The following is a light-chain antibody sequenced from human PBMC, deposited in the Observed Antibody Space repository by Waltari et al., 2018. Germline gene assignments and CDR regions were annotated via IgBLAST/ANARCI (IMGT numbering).Light chain of an antibody. J-gene: IGKJ4*01. Sequence: DVVMTQSPFSLPVPLGPPASLSSRSRHSLVHSDGNTYLNWFHQRPGQSPRRLIYKFSKRDSGVPDRFSGSGSGTDFTLKISRVEAEDVGVYYCMQATHWPALTFGGGTKVEIK. V-gene: IGKV2-30*02. CDR3: MQATHWPALT. CDR2: KFS. CDR1: HSLVHSDGNTY.